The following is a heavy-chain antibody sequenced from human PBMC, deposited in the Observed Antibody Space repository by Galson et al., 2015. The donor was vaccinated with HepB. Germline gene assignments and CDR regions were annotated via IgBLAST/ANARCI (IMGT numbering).Heavy chain of an antibody. CDR1: GFTFSSYN. CDR3: ARDRYGDYAFDI. D-gene: IGHD4-17*01. Sequence: SLRLSCAASGFTFSSYNINWVRQAPGKGLEWVSSISGGSSSIYYADSVKGRFTISRDNAKNSLYLQINNLRAEDTAVYYCARDRYGDYAFDIWGQGTMVTVSS. J-gene: IGHJ3*02. CDR2: ISGGSSSI. V-gene: IGHV3-21*01.